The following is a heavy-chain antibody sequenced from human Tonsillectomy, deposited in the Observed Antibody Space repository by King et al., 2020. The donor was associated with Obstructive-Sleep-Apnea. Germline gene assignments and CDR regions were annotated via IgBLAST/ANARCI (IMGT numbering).Heavy chain of an antibody. CDR2: INHSGST. CDR1: GGSFSGYY. V-gene: IGHV4-34*01. CDR3: ARGHTYYYDSSGYVLDY. D-gene: IGHD3-22*01. Sequence: VQLQQWGAGLLKPSETLSLTCAVDGGSFSGYYWSRIRQPPGKGLEWIGEINHSGSTNYNPSLKSRVTISVDTSKNQFSLKVSSVTAADTAVYYCARGHTYYYDSSGYVLDYWGQGTLVTVSS. J-gene: IGHJ4*02.